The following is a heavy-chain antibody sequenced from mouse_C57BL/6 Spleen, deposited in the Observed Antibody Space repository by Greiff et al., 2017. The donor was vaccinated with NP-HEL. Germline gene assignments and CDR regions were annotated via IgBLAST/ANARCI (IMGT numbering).Heavy chain of an antibody. Sequence: DVQLQESGPGLVKPSQSLSLTCSVTGYSITSGYYWNWIRQFPGNKLEWMGYISYDGSNNYNPSLKNRISITRDTSKNQFFLKLNSVTTEDTATYYCARDYYDYSAWFAYWGQGTLVTVSA. CDR1: GYSITSGYY. V-gene: IGHV3-6*01. J-gene: IGHJ3*01. CDR2: ISYDGSN. D-gene: IGHD2-4*01. CDR3: ARDYYDYSAWFAY.